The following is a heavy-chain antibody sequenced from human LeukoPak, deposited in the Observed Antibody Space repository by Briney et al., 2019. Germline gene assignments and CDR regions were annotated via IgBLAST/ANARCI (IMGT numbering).Heavy chain of an antibody. CDR3: ARGGDSSGSFDY. Sequence: SETLSLTCTVSGGSISSSSYYWGWIRQPPGKGLEWIGSIYHSGSTNYNPSLKSRVTISVDTSKNQFSLKLSSVTAADTAVYYCARGGDSSGSFDYWGQGTLVTVSS. D-gene: IGHD6-19*01. CDR1: GGSISSSSYY. CDR2: IYHSGST. V-gene: IGHV4-39*07. J-gene: IGHJ4*02.